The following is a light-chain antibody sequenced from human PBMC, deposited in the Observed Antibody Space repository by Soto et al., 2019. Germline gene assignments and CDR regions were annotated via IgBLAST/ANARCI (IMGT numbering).Light chain of an antibody. V-gene: IGLV2-14*03. J-gene: IGLJ3*02. CDR2: DVN. Sequence: QSVLTQPASVSGSPGQSITISCTGTSFDVGGYCHVSWYQQHPGKAPKLVIYDVNNRPSGVSNRFSGSKSGITASLTISGLQAEDEADYYCSSYTSSNTLMFGGGTKLTVL. CDR1: SFDVGGYCH. CDR3: SSYTSSNTLM.